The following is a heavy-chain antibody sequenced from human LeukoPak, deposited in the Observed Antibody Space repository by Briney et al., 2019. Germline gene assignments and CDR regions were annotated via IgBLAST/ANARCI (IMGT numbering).Heavy chain of an antibody. Sequence: GGSLRLSCAASGFTVSSTYMSWVRQAPGKGLEWVSVIYSGGNIYYIDSVKGRFTISRDTSENTLYFQMNSLRAEDTAVYYCASRHCSGGGCYFAGADPFDYWGQGTLVTVSS. D-gene: IGHD2-15*01. CDR1: GFTVSSTY. J-gene: IGHJ4*02. CDR3: ASRHCSGGGCYFAGADPFDY. V-gene: IGHV3-53*01. CDR2: IYSGGNI.